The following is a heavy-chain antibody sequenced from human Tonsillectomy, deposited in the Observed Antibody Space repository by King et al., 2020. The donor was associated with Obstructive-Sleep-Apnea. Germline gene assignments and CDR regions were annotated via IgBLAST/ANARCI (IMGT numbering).Heavy chain of an antibody. D-gene: IGHD3-22*01. V-gene: IGHV4-38-2*02. CDR1: GYSISGGYY. Sequence: VQLQESGPGLLKPSETLSLTCTVSGYSISGGYYWGWIRQPPGKGLEWIGSIHHSGSTNYKPSLKSRVTISIDTSKNQFSLRLSSVTAAATAVYYCARDRDVYYYDTSGAKYGMDVWGQGTTVTVSS. CDR2: IHHSGST. CDR3: ARDRDVYYYDTSGAKYGMDV. J-gene: IGHJ6*02.